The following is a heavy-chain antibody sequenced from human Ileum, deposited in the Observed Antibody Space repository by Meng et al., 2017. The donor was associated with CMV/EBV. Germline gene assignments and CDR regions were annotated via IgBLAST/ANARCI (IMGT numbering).Heavy chain of an antibody. J-gene: IGHJ5*02. V-gene: IGHV3-23*03. CDR2: IYSGGSST. Sequence: GESLKISCAASGFTFSSYAMSWVRQAPGKGLEWVSVIYSGGSSTYYADSVKGRFTISRDNSKNTLYLQMNSLRAEDTAVYYCAKHAKDIGQQGNWFDPWGQGTLVTVSS. D-gene: IGHD5-12*01. CDR3: AKHAKDIGQQGNWFDP. CDR1: GFTFSSYA.